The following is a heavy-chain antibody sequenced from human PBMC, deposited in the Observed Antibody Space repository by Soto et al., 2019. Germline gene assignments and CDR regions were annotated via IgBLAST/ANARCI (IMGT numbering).Heavy chain of an antibody. CDR2: INPDGSTT. J-gene: IGHJ4*02. D-gene: IGHD5-18*01. CDR1: GFTFSRYW. V-gene: IGHV3-74*01. CDR3: ARGGAATAMAHDY. Sequence: EVQLVEPGGGLVQPGGSLRLSCAASGFTFSRYWMHWVRQAPGKGLVWVSRINPDGSTTNYADSVKGRFTISRDSAKNTLHLQVNSARVEDTAVYYCARGGAATAMAHDYWGQGTLVTVSS.